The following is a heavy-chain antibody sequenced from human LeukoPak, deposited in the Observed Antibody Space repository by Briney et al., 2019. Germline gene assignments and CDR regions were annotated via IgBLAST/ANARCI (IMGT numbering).Heavy chain of an antibody. CDR3: ARDGGPYSSSWYPPFDY. Sequence: PSETLSLTCAVSGGSISSSNWWSWVRQPPGKGLEWIGYIYYSGSTNYNPSLKSRVTISVDTSKNQFSLKLSSVTAADTAVYYCARDGGPYSSSWYPPFDYWGQGTLVTVSS. V-gene: IGHV4-4*02. J-gene: IGHJ4*02. D-gene: IGHD6-13*01. CDR1: GGSISSSNW. CDR2: IYYSGST.